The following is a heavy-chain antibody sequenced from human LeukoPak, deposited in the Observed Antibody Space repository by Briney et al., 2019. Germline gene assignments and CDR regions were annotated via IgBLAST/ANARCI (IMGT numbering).Heavy chain of an antibody. CDR2: IGPTGSDR. CDR3: ATETNGRHYDY. V-gene: IGHV3-21*06. Sequence: SGGSLRLSCTASGLTFSTSGFNWVRQAPGKGLEWVASIGPTGSDRYHADSIKGRFTISRDNANNFLYLQMDSLRAEDTAVYYCATETNGRHYDYWGQGTLLTVSS. D-gene: IGHD1-14*01. J-gene: IGHJ4*02. CDR1: GLTFSTSG.